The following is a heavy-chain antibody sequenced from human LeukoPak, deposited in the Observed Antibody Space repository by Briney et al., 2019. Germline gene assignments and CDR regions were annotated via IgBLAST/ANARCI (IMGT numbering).Heavy chain of an antibody. V-gene: IGHV3-11*04. D-gene: IGHD1-26*01. Sequence: LSLTCAVYGGSFSGYYWSWVRQAPGKGLEWVSYISSSGSTIYYADSVKGRFTISRDNSKNTLYLQMNSLRAEDTAVYYCAKDRSGSYYFDYWGQGTLVTVSS. CDR2: ISSSGSTI. J-gene: IGHJ4*02. CDR3: AKDRSGSYYFDY. CDR1: GGSFSGYY.